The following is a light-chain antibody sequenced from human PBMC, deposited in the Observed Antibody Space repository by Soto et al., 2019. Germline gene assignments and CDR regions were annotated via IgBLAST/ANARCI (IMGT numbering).Light chain of an antibody. V-gene: IGLV2-14*01. J-gene: IGLJ2*01. CDR3: SSYTGSSINTVV. CDR2: EVI. CDR1: SSDVGGYNY. Sequence: QSALTQPASVSGSPGQSITISCTGTSSDVGGYNYVSWYQQHPGKAPKLMIFEVINRPSGVSNRFAGSKSDNTASLTISGLQADDEADYYCSSYTGSSINTVVFGGGTKLTVL.